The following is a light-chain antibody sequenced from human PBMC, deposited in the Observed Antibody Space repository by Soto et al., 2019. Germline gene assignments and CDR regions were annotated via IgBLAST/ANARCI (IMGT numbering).Light chain of an antibody. CDR2: GAS. Sequence: EIVLTQSPGTLSLSPGERATLSCRASQSVSSSYLAWYQQKPGQAPRLLIYGASSRATGITDRFSGSGSGTDFTLTINRLEPEDFAVYYCQQYCSSGYTFGQVTKLEIK. CDR1: QSVSSSY. CDR3: QQYCSSGYT. V-gene: IGKV3-20*01. J-gene: IGKJ2*01.